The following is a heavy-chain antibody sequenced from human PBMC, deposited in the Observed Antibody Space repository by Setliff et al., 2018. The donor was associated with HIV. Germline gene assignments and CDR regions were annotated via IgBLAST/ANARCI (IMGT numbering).Heavy chain of an antibody. J-gene: IGHJ4*02. Sequence: KTSETLSLTCTVSGGSISSGGYFWSWIRQLPGRGLEWIGYIYYSGSTFYNPSLKSRLAISVDTSKMQFSLTVTSMTAADTAVYYCARVRTGDRSFDFWGQGTLVTVSS. CDR3: ARVRTGDRSFDF. CDR1: GGSISSGGYF. D-gene: IGHD1-1*01. V-gene: IGHV4-31*03. CDR2: IYYSGST.